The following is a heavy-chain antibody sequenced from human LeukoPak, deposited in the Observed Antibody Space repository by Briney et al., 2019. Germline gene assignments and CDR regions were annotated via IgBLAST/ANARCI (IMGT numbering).Heavy chain of an antibody. D-gene: IGHD3-9*01. J-gene: IGHJ4*02. CDR2: INAGNGNT. Sequence: GASVKVSCKASGYTFTSYAMHWVRQAPGQRLEWMGWINAGNGNTKYSQKFQGRVTITRDTSASTAYMELSSLRSEDTAVYYCARVKDILTGYYRHFDYWGQGTLVTVSS. CDR1: GYTFTSYA. V-gene: IGHV1-3*01. CDR3: ARVKDILTGYYRHFDY.